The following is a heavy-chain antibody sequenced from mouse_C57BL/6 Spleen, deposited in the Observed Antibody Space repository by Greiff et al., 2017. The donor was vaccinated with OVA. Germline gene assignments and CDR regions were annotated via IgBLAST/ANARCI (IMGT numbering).Heavy chain of an antibody. CDR3: TRSLYGNYGYFDV. CDR1: GYTFTDYE. D-gene: IGHD2-1*01. V-gene: IGHV1-15*01. Sequence: VQLQQSGAELVRPGASVTLSCKASGYTFTDYEMHWVKQTPVHGLEWIGAIDPETGGTAYNQKFKGKAILTADKSSSTAYMKLRSLTSEDSAVYYCTRSLYGNYGYFDVWGTGTTVTVSS. J-gene: IGHJ1*03. CDR2: IDPETGGT.